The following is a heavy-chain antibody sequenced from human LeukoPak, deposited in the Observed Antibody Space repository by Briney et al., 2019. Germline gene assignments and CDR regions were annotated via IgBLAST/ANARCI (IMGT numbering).Heavy chain of an antibody. CDR2: IYYSGST. CDR1: GGSISSYY. V-gene: IGHV4-59*01. Sequence: SETLSLTCTVSGGSISSYYWSWIRQPPGKGLEWIGYIYYSGSTNYNPSLKSGVTISVDTSKNQFSLKLSSVTAADTAVYYCARDAPPYYFDYWGQGTLVTVSS. J-gene: IGHJ4*02. CDR3: ARDAPPYYFDY.